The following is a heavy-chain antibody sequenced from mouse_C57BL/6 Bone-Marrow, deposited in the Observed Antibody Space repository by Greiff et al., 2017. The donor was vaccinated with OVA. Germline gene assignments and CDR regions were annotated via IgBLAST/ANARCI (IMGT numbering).Heavy chain of an antibody. CDR1: GFTFSSYA. Sequence: EVHLVESGGGLVKPGGSLKLSCAASGFTFSSYAMSWVRQTPEKRLEWVATISDGGSYTYYPDNVKGRFTISRDNAKNNLYLQMSHLKSEDTAMYYCARGGNYGYFDYWGQGTTLTVSS. CDR2: ISDGGSYT. D-gene: IGHD2-1*01. V-gene: IGHV5-4*01. CDR3: ARGGNYGYFDY. J-gene: IGHJ2*01.